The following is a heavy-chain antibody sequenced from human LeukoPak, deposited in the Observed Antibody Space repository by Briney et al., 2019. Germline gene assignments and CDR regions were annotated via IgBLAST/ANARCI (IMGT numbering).Heavy chain of an antibody. CDR3: AREYSSSWTTFDY. Sequence: ASVKVSCKASGYTFTGYYMHWVRQAPGQGLEWMGWINPNSGGTNYAQKFRGRVTMTRDTSISTAYMELSRPRSDDTAVYYCAREYSSSWTTFDYWGQGTLVTVSS. CDR2: INPNSGGT. V-gene: IGHV1-2*02. D-gene: IGHD6-13*01. CDR1: GYTFTGYY. J-gene: IGHJ4*02.